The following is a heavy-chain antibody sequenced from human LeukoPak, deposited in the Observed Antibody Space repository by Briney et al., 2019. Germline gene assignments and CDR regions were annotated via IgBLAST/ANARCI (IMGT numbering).Heavy chain of an antibody. J-gene: IGHJ4*02. CDR1: GYSISSGYY. CDR3: ARSSSGSQLDY. Sequence: SETLSLTCTVSGYSISSGYYWGWIRQPPGKGLEWIGSIYHSGSTYYNPSLKSRVTISVDTSKNQFSLKLSSVTAADTAVYYCARSSSGSQLDYWGQGTLVTVSS. CDR2: IYHSGST. V-gene: IGHV4-38-2*02. D-gene: IGHD1-26*01.